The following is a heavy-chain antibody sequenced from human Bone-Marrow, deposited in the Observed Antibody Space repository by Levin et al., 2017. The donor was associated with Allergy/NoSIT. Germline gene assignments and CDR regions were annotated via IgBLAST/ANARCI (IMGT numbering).Heavy chain of an antibody. CDR2: INPKRGDA. V-gene: IGHV1-2*02. Sequence: GESLKISCTVSGYTFSDYYMHWVRQAPGQGLEWMGWINPKRGDANTAQKFEGRVVLTRDTSITTAYMELRSLRSDDTALYYCARGGSSSNDYWGQGTLVTVSS. J-gene: IGHJ4*02. D-gene: IGHD2-15*01. CDR1: GYTFSDYY. CDR3: ARGGSSSNDY.